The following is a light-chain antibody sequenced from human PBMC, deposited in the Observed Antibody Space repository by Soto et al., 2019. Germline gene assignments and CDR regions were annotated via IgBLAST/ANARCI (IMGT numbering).Light chain of an antibody. V-gene: IGLV2-14*01. CDR3: SSYTSSSPYV. J-gene: IGLJ1*01. CDR2: DVS. Sequence: QSALTQPASVSGSPGQSITISCTGTSSDVGGYNYVSWYQQHPGKAPKLMIYDVSNRPSGVSNRFSGSKSGNTASLTISGLQAEDDADYYSSSYTSSSPYVFGTGTKVTVL. CDR1: SSDVGGYNY.